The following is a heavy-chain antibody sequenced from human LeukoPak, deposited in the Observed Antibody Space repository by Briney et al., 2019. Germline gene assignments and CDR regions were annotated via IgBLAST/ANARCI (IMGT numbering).Heavy chain of an antibody. CDR3: VSGGGLYYDGMDV. CDR1: GFTFNNYA. Sequence: GGSLRLSCAASGFTFNNYAMNWVRQAPGKGLEWVSVISGSGGTTYHADSVKGRFTISRDSSKNTLYLQMNSLRAEDTAVYAKVSGGGLYYDGMDVWGQGTTVTVSS. J-gene: IGHJ6*02. CDR2: ISGSGGTT. D-gene: IGHD1-14*01. V-gene: IGHV3-23*01.